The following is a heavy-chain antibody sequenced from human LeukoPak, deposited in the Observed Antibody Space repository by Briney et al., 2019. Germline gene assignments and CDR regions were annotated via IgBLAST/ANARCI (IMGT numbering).Heavy chain of an antibody. CDR3: ARVRMITFGDQGGSMDV. V-gene: IGHV4-31*03. CDR1: GGSISSGGYY. Sequence: SETLSLTCTVSGGSISSGGYYWSWIRQHPGKGLEWIGYIYYSGSTYYNPSLKSRVTISVDTSKNQFSLKLSSVTAADTAVYYCARVRMITFGDQGGSMDVWGQGTTVTVSS. J-gene: IGHJ6*02. CDR2: IYYSGST. D-gene: IGHD3-16*01.